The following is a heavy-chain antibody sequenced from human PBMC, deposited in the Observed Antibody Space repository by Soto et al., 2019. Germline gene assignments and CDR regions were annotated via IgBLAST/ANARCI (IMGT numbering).Heavy chain of an antibody. CDR1: GGSISSGDYY. Sequence: SETLSLTCTVSGGSISSGDYYWSWIRQPPGKGLEWIGYIYYSGSTYYNPSLKSRVTISVDTSKNQFSLKLSSVTAADTAVYYGAVAMVLTKTWSDPGGQETLLKVSS. D-gene: IGHD5-18*01. V-gene: IGHV4-30-4*01. CDR2: IYYSGST. CDR3: AVAMVLTKTWSDP. J-gene: IGHJ5*02.